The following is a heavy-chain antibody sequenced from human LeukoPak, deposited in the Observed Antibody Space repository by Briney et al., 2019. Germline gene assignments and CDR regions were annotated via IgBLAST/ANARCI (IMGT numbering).Heavy chain of an antibody. V-gene: IGHV3-30-3*01. CDR1: GFTFSNYA. D-gene: IGHD2-21*01. J-gene: IGHJ4*02. Sequence: PGGSLRLSCAASGFTFSNYAMHWVRQAPGKGLEWVAVISYDGSDKYYADSVKGRFTISRDNSKNTLYLQMNSLRPENTAMYYCARDPLRGIPDYFDYWGQGTLVTVSS. CDR3: ARDPLRGIPDYFDY. CDR2: ISYDGSDK.